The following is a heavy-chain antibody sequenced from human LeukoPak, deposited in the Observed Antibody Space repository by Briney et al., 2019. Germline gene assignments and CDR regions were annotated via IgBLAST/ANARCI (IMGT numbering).Heavy chain of an antibody. CDR3: ATSPYNRSSTSCYSVWSDP. D-gene: IGHD2-2*01. J-gene: IGHJ5*02. CDR2: INPNSGGT. Sequence: ASVKVSCKASGYTFTGYYMHWVRQAPGQGLEWMGWINPNSGGTNYAQKFQGRVTMTRDTSISTAYMELSRLRSDDTAVYYCATSPYNRSSTSCYSVWSDPWGQGTLVTVSS. V-gene: IGHV1-2*02. CDR1: GYTFTGYY.